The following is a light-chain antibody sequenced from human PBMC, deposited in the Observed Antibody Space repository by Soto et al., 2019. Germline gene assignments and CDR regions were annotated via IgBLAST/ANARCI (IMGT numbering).Light chain of an antibody. J-gene: IGKJ1*01. V-gene: IGKV3-15*01. CDR2: FAS. CDR1: QSVSTN. Sequence: EIVLTQSPATLSLSPGERAALCCRASQSVSTNLAWYQQKPGQPPRLLIYFASTRATAVPARFTAGGSGTEFTLTISSLQSDDLEVYYCQQYDKWPRTFGQGTKVDIK. CDR3: QQYDKWPRT.